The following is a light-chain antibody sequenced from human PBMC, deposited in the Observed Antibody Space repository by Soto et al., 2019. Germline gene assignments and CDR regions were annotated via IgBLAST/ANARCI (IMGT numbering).Light chain of an antibody. CDR2: GAS. CDR3: QQYVSSPRT. Sequence: EIVLTQSPGTLSLSPGERATLSCRASQSVSNSYLAWYQQKPGQAPRLLIYGASSRATGIPDRFSGSGSGTDFTLTISRLDPEDFAVYYCQQYVSSPRTFGQGTKLEIK. CDR1: QSVSNSY. V-gene: IGKV3-20*01. J-gene: IGKJ2*01.